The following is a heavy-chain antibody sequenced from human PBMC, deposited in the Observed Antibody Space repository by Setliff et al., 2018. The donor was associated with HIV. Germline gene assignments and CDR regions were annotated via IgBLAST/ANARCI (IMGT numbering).Heavy chain of an antibody. D-gene: IGHD2-8*02. CDR3: ARSRSSGFDY. CDR2: IYTSGST. V-gene: IGHV4-4*07. CDR1: GGSISSYY. Sequence: SETLSLTCTVSGGSISSYYWSWIRQPAGQGLGWIGRIYTSGSTNYNPSLKSRVTMSVDTSKNQFSLKLSSVTAADTAVYYCARSRSSGFDYWGQGTLVTVSS. J-gene: IGHJ4*02.